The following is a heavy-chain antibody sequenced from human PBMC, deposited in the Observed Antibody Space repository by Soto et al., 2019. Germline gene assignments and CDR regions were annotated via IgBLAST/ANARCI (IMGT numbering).Heavy chain of an antibody. J-gene: IGHJ4*02. CDR1: GFTFSDYW. V-gene: IGHV3-7*05. D-gene: IGHD3-3*01. CDR3: ARDGVAPGLYFDH. CDR2: IKYDGSEK. Sequence: GGSLRLSCVASGFTFSDYWMNWVRQAPGKGLERVASIKYDGSEKTYAGSVEGRFTISRDNSKNSVYLQMASLRAEDSAVYYCARDGVAPGLYFDHWGQGTPVTVSS.